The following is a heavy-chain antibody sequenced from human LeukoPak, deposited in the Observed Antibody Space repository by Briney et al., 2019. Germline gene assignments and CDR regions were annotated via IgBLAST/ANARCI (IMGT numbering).Heavy chain of an antibody. V-gene: IGHV4-59*01. CDR1: GGSISSYY. CDR3: AREPTIFGAGDAFDI. D-gene: IGHD3-3*01. J-gene: IGHJ3*02. CDR2: IYYSGST. Sequence: SETLSLTCTVSGGSISSYYWSWIRQPPGKGLEWIGYIYYSGSTNYNPSLKSRVTISVDTSKNQFSLKLSSVTAADTAVYYCAREPTIFGAGDAFDIWGQGTMVTVSS.